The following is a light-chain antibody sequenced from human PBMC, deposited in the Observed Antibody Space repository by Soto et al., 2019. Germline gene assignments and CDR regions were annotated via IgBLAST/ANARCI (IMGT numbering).Light chain of an antibody. CDR3: QQYGSSPWT. J-gene: IGKJ1*01. CDR1: QTVRNNY. CDR2: DAS. V-gene: IGKV3-20*01. Sequence: EFVLTQSPGTLSLSPGERATLSCRASQTVRNNYLAWYQQKPGQAPRLLIYDASSRATGIPDRFSGSGSGTDFTLTISSLEPEDFALYYCQQYGSSPWTFGQGTKVDIK.